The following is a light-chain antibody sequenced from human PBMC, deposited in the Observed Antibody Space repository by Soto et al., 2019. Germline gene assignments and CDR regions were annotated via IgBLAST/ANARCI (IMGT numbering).Light chain of an antibody. CDR3: QQYNTWPPIT. Sequence: EIVMTQSPATLSVSPGERATLSCRASQSVSSNLACYQQKPGQAPRLLIYGASTRATGIPARFSGSGSGTEFTLTISSLQSEDFAVYYCQQYNTWPPITFGQGTRLEIK. CDR1: QSVSSN. J-gene: IGKJ5*01. CDR2: GAS. V-gene: IGKV3-15*01.